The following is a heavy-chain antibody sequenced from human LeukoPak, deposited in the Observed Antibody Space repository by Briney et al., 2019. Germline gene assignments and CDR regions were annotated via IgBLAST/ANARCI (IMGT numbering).Heavy chain of an antibody. CDR1: GFTVSTNY. CDR3: SRDWGSDNWFDP. D-gene: IGHD7-27*01. V-gene: IGHV3-53*01. CDR2: IYSGGST. J-gene: IGHJ5*02. Sequence: PGGSLRLSCAASGFTVSTNYMTWVRPAPGKGLEWVSVIYSGGSTYYADSVKGRFTISRDNSKNTLYLQMNSLRAEDTALYYCSRDWGSDNWFDPWGQGTLVTVSS.